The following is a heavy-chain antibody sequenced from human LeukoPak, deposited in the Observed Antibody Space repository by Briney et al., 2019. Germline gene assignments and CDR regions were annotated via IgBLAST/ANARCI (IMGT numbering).Heavy chain of an antibody. CDR3: AREKGEAAAGTLDY. D-gene: IGHD6-13*01. CDR2: ISSNGGST. Sequence: GGSLRLSCAASGFTFSSYAMHWVRQAPGKGLEYVSAISSNGGSTYYANSVKGRFTISRDNSKNTPYLQMGSLRAEDMAVYYCAREKGEAAAGTLDYWGQGTLVTVSS. V-gene: IGHV3-64*01. CDR1: GFTFSSYA. J-gene: IGHJ4*02.